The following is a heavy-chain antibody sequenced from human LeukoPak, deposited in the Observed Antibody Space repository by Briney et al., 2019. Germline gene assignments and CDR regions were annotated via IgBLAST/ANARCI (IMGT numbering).Heavy chain of an antibody. CDR1: GGTFSSYA. Sequence: SVKVSCKASGGTFSSYAISWVRQAPGQGLEWMGRIIPILGIANYAQKFQGRVTMTRNTSISTAYMELSSLRSEDTAVYYCARKEGSSWYNTYYFYGMDVWGQGTTVTVSS. CDR3: ARKEGSSWYNTYYFYGMDV. V-gene: IGHV1-69*04. D-gene: IGHD6-13*01. J-gene: IGHJ6*02. CDR2: IIPILGIA.